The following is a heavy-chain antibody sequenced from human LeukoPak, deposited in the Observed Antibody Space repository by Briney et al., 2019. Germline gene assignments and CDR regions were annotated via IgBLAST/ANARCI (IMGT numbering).Heavy chain of an antibody. CDR2: IASDGSHT. J-gene: IGHJ3*02. V-gene: IGHV3-30-3*01. D-gene: IGHD2-21*01. Sequence: GGSLRLSCAASGFTFSTYFMHWVRQAPGKGLEWVADIASDGSHTFYVGSVKGRFTISRDNSKSTLYLQMNSLRAEDTAVYFCARERQDTILHSGAFDIWGQGTMVTVSS. CDR1: GFTFSTYF. CDR3: ARERQDTILHSGAFDI.